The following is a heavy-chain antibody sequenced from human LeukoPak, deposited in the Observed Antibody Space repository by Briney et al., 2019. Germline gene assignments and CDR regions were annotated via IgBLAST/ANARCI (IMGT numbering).Heavy chain of an antibody. CDR3: ARVDTAMVIDY. Sequence: SVKVSCKASGGTFSSYAISWVRQAPGQGLEWMGRIIPILGIANYAQKFRGRVTITADKSTSTAYMELSSLRSEDTAVYYCARVDTAMVIDYWGQGTLVTVSS. CDR1: GGTFSSYA. D-gene: IGHD5-18*01. V-gene: IGHV1-69*04. CDR2: IIPILGIA. J-gene: IGHJ4*02.